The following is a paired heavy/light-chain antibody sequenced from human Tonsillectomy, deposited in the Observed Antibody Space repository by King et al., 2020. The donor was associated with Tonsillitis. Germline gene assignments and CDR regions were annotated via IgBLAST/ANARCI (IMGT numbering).Heavy chain of an antibody. V-gene: IGHV3-23*01. CDR1: RFSFSDYA. CDR2: ITGSGGNT. CDR3: APHVFGIQLWGPLGH. J-gene: IGHJ5*02. D-gene: IGHD5-18*01. Sequence: VQLLESGGGLVQPGGSLRLSCAASRFSFSDYAMSWVRQVPGKGLEWVSSITGSGGNTYYADSVKGRFTISRDNSKNTLFLQMTSLRNEDTAKYHCAPHVFGIQLWGPLGHWGQGTLVTVSS.
Light chain of an antibody. CDR2: GAS. CDR1: QSVSSN. V-gene: IGKV3-15*01. J-gene: IGKJ4*01. Sequence: EIVMTQSPATLSVSPGERVTLSCRASQSVSSNLAWYRHKPGQAPRLLIYGASTRATGIPARFSGSGSGTEFTLTISSLQSEDFAIYYCQQYDNWPPLTFGGGTKVEIK. CDR3: QQYDNWPPLT.